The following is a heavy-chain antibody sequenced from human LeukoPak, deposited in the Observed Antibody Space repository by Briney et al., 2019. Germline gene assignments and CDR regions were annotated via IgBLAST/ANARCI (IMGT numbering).Heavy chain of an antibody. Sequence: AETLSLTCTVSGGSISRSGYCWGWLRQPPGKGLEWVGSIYDSGSTYDNPSLKRRVTISVDTSKNPFLLKMSPVTAADTAVYYCARPPFDNYGSGNYSLYWGQGTLLTVSS. CDR1: GGSISRSGYC. J-gene: IGHJ4*02. CDR2: IYDSGST. V-gene: IGHV4-39*01. D-gene: IGHD3-10*01. CDR3: ARPPFDNYGSGNYSLY.